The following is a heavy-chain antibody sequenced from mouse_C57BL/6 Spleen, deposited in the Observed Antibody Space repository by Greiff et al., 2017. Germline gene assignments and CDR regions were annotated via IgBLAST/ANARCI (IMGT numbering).Heavy chain of an antibody. J-gene: IGHJ4*01. CDR2: IRLKSDNYAT. Sequence: EVKVEESGGGLVQPGGSMKLSCVASGFTFSNYWMNWVRQSPEKGLEWVAQIRLKSDNYATHYAESVKGRFTISRDDSKSSVYLQMNNLRAEDTGIYYCTRITTVVGPYAMDYWGQGTSVTVSS. CDR1: GFTFSNYW. CDR3: TRITTVVGPYAMDY. V-gene: IGHV6-3*01. D-gene: IGHD1-1*01.